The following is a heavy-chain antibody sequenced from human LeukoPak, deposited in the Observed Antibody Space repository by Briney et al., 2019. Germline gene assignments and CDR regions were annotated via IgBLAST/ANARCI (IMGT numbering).Heavy chain of an antibody. D-gene: IGHD2-2*01. CDR1: GGSFSGYY. CDR2: INHSGST. Sequence: SETLSLTCAVYGGSFSGYYWSWICQPPGKGLEWIGEINHSGSTNYNPSLKSRVTISVDTSKNQFSLKLSSVTAANTAVYYCASGYCSSTSCTSVGWFDPWGQGTLVTVSS. CDR3: ASGYCSSTSCTSVGWFDP. V-gene: IGHV4-34*01. J-gene: IGHJ5*02.